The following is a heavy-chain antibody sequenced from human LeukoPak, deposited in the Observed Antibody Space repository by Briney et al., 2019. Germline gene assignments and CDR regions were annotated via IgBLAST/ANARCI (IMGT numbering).Heavy chain of an antibody. Sequence: SETLSLTCTVSGGSISSNYWSWIRQPPGKGLEWIGYIYYSGSTNYNPSLKSRVTISVDTSKNQFSLKLSSVTAADTAVYYCARHLEGYCTNGVCYGFDYWGQGTLVTVSS. CDR1: GGSISSNY. D-gene: IGHD2-8*01. J-gene: IGHJ4*02. CDR2: IYYSGST. V-gene: IGHV4-59*08. CDR3: ARHLEGYCTNGVCYGFDY.